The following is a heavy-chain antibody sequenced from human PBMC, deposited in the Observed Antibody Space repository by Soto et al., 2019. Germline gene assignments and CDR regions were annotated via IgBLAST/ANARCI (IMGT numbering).Heavy chain of an antibody. Sequence: SETLSLTCSVSGGSISSYYWSWIRQPPGKGLEWIGYINNSGSTNYNPSLKSRVTISGDTSKNQISLKLSSVTAADTAVYYCVRVLGPHGQWLGFFDYWGQGALVTVSS. J-gene: IGHJ4*02. V-gene: IGHV4-59*01. CDR3: VRVLGPHGQWLGFFDY. CDR2: INNSGST. CDR1: GGSISSYY. D-gene: IGHD6-19*01.